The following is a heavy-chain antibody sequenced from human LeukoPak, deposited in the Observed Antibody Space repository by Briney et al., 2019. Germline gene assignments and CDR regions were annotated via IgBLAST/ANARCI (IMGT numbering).Heavy chain of an antibody. CDR3: ARAYVSGNNFMDV. CDR1: GFTVSTNY. J-gene: IGHJ6*02. V-gene: IGHV3-66*01. D-gene: IGHD3-10*01. Sequence: GGSLRLSCAASGFTVSTNYMSWVRQAPGKGLECVSTIYSGVNTHHADSVKGRFTISRDNSKNTLYLQMNSLRVEDTAVYYCARAYVSGNNFMDVWGQGTTVTVSS. CDR2: IYSGVNT.